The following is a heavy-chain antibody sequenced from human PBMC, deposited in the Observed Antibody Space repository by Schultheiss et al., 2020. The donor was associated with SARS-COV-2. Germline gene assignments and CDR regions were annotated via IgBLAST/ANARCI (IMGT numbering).Heavy chain of an antibody. CDR2: INHSGST. CDR1: GGSISSYY. J-gene: IGHJ5*02. Sequence: SQTLSLTCTVSGGSISSYYWSWIRQSPGKGLEWIGEINHSGSTNYNPSLKSRVTMSADTSNNEVSLKVSSVSAADTAVYYCALASLRYFDWLSTWGWFDPWGQGTLVTVSS. D-gene: IGHD3-9*01. V-gene: IGHV4-34*10. CDR3: ALASLRYFDWLSTWGWFDP.